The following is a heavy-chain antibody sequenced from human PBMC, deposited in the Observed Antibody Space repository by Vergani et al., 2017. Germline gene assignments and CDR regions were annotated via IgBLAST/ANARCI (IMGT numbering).Heavy chain of an antibody. J-gene: IGHJ3*02. CDR1: GGSISSYY. Sequence: QVQLQESGPGLVKPSETLSLTCTVSGGSISSYYWSWIRQPPGKGLEWIGYIYYSGSTYYNPSLKSRVTISVATSKNQFSLKLNSMTAADTAVYYCVRLSRGIYAFDIWGQGTMVTVSS. CDR2: IYYSGST. CDR3: VRLSRGIYAFDI. V-gene: IGHV4-59*12. D-gene: IGHD2/OR15-2a*01.